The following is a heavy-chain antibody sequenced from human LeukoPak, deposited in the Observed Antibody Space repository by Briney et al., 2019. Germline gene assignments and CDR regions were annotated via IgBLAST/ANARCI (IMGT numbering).Heavy chain of an antibody. CDR1: GYSFTSYW. V-gene: IGHV5-51*01. J-gene: IGHJ4*02. Sequence: GESLKISCKGSGYSFTSYWIGWVRQMPGKGLEWMGIIYPGDSDPRYSPSFQGQVTISADKSISTAYLQWSSLKASDTAMYYCARRRSYSSSSYDYWGQGTLVTVSS. CDR3: ARRRSYSSSSYDY. CDR2: IYPGDSDP. D-gene: IGHD6-6*01.